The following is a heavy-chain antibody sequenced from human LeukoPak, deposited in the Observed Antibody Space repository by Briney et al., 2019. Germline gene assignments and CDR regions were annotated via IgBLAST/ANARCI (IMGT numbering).Heavy chain of an antibody. Sequence: GSSVKVSCKASGGTFSSYAISWVRQAPGQGLEWMGGIIPIFGTANYAQKFQGRVTITADKSTSTAYVELSSLRSEDTAVYYCARDNSYDSSGYYSTHDAFDIWGQGTMVTVSS. CDR1: GGTFSSYA. CDR3: ARDNSYDSSGYYSTHDAFDI. D-gene: IGHD3-22*01. CDR2: IIPIFGTA. J-gene: IGHJ3*02. V-gene: IGHV1-69*06.